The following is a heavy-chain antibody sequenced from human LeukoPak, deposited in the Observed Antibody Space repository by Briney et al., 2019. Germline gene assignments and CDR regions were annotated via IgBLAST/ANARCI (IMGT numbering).Heavy chain of an antibody. Sequence: SETLSLTCTVSGGSISSYYWSWIRQPAGKGLEWIGRIYTSGSTNYNPSLKSRVTMPVDTSKNQFSLKLSSVTAADTAVYYCARGGGWYLSRGYYYGMDVWGQETTVTVSS. CDR3: ARGGGWYLSRGYYYGMDV. J-gene: IGHJ6*02. D-gene: IGHD6-19*01. V-gene: IGHV4-4*07. CDR2: IYTSGST. CDR1: GGSISSYY.